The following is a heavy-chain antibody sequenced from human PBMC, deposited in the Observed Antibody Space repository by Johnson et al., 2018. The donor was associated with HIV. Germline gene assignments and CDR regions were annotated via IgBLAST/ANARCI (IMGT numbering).Heavy chain of an antibody. CDR3: ARGEQWPHDAFDI. Sequence: QVQLVESGGGLVQPGGSLRLSCAASGFTFSSYAMHWVRQAPGKGLEWVAVISYDGSNKYYADSVKGRFTISRDNSKNTLYLQMNSLRAEDTAVYYCARGEQWPHDAFDIWGQGTMVTVSS. J-gene: IGHJ3*02. V-gene: IGHV3-30*04. D-gene: IGHD6-19*01. CDR1: GFTFSSYA. CDR2: ISYDGSNK.